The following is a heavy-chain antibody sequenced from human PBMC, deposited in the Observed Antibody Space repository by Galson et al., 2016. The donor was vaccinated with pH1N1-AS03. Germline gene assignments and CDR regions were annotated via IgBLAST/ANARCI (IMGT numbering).Heavy chain of an antibody. CDR3: ARGFDFSAYYFPK. V-gene: IGHV4-4*02. Sequence: SETLSLTCAVSGGSIDSSNWWSWVRQPPGKGLEWVGEIWPSGTTNYNPSLKSRVTISLDKSNNQFSLMLISVTAADTAVYSCARGFDFSAYYFPKWGQGALVTVSS. D-gene: IGHD3-22*01. J-gene: IGHJ4*02. CDR2: IWPSGTT. CDR1: GGSIDSSNW.